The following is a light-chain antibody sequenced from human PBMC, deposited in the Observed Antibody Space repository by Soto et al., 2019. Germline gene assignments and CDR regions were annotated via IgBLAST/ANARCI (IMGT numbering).Light chain of an antibody. V-gene: IGKV3-20*01. CDR3: QQYGNSPIT. Sequence: EIVWTQSPGTLSLSPGERATLSCRASQSVSSSYLAWYQQKPGQAPRLLIYGASSRATGIPDRFSGSESGTDFTLTISRLEPEDFAVYYCQQYGNSPITFGQGIRLEIK. CDR1: QSVSSSY. J-gene: IGKJ5*01. CDR2: GAS.